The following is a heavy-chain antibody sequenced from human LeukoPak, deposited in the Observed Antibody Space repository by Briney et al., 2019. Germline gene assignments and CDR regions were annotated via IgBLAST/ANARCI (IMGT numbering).Heavy chain of an antibody. CDR2: ISAYNGNT. V-gene: IGHV1-18*01. J-gene: IGHJ3*02. Sequence: ASVKVSCKASGYTFATYGISWVRQAPGQGLEWMGWISAYNGNTNYAQKLQGRVTMTTDTSTSTAYMELRSLRSDDTAVYYCARLPYSSGWYQALDAFDIWGQGTMVTVSS. D-gene: IGHD6-19*01. CDR1: GYTFATYG. CDR3: ARLPYSSGWYQALDAFDI.